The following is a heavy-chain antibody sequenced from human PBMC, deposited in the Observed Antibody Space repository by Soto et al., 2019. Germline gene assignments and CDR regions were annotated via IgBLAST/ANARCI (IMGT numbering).Heavy chain of an antibody. V-gene: IGHV3-21*01. CDR3: ARDNFIGLAAAGTVDAFDI. CDR2: ISSSSSYI. Sequence: PGGSLRLSCAASGFTFSSYSMNWVCQAPWKGLEWVSSISSSSSYIYYADSVKGRFTISRDNAKNSLYLQMNSLRAEDTAVYYCARDNFIGLAAAGTVDAFDIWGQGTMVTVSS. CDR1: GFTFSSYS. D-gene: IGHD6-13*01. J-gene: IGHJ3*02.